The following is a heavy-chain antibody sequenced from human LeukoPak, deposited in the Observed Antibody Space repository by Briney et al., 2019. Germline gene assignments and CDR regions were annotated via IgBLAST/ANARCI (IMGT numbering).Heavy chain of an antibody. V-gene: IGHV3-30*14. Sequence: GGSLRLSCAASGFTFSNYAMHWVRQAPGKGLEWLAFVQNGGSNTFYADSVKGRFTISRDNSKNTLYLQMNSLRAEDTAVYYCARGRFGELLFDYWGQGTLVTVSS. CDR3: ARGRFGELLFDY. CDR2: VQNGGSNT. J-gene: IGHJ4*02. CDR1: GFTFSNYA. D-gene: IGHD3-10*01.